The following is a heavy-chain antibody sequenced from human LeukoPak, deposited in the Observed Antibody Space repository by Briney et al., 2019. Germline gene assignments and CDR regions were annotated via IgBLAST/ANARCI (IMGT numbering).Heavy chain of an antibody. CDR3: AKEYSSSWRNFDY. Sequence: PGGSLRLSCAASGFTFSSYGMHWVRQAPGKGLEWVAFIRYDGSNKYYADSVKGRFTISRDNSKNTLYLQMNSLRAEDTAVYYCAKEYSSSWRNFDYWGQGTLVTVSS. D-gene: IGHD6-13*01. CDR2: IRYDGSNK. J-gene: IGHJ4*02. V-gene: IGHV3-30*02. CDR1: GFTFSSYG.